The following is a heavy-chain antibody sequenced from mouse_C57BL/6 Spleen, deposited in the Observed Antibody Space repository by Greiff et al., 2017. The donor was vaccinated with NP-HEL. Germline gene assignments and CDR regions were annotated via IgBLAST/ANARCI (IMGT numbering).Heavy chain of an antibody. CDR1: GYTFTSYW. J-gene: IGHJ4*01. V-gene: IGHV1-53*01. D-gene: IGHD1-1*01. Sequence: QVQLQQPGTELVKPGASVKLSCKASGYTFTSYWMHWVKQRPGQGLEWIGNINPSNGGTNYNEKFKSKATLTVDKSSSTAYMQLSSLTSEDSAVYSSSLPPLLPTVRTPYAMHSSRQGTSVTLSS. CDR2: INPSNGGT. CDR3: SLPPLLPTVRTPYAMHS.